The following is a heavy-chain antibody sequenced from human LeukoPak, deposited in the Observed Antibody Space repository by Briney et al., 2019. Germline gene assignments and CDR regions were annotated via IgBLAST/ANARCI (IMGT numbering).Heavy chain of an antibody. CDR1: GHSMSSGYY. V-gene: IGHV4-38-2*02. CDR2: IFHSGT. D-gene: IGHD4-11*01. CDR3: ARDDYSNYGHY. J-gene: IGHJ4*02. Sequence: SETLSLTCAVSGHSMSSGYYWAWIRQPPGEGLEWVGSIFHSGTYYNPSLKSRVSISMDTSKNQFSLSLSSVTAADTAVYYCARDDYSNYGHYWGQGKLVTVSS.